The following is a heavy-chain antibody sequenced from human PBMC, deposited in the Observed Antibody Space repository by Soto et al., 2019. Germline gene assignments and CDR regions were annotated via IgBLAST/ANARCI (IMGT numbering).Heavy chain of an antibody. CDR2: ISYDGSNK. J-gene: IGHJ2*01. D-gene: IGHD6-19*01. CDR3: ARDHVLSAVAMEGGYFDL. CDR1: GFTFSSYA. Sequence: QVQLVESGGGVVQPGRSLRLSCAASGFTFSSYAMHWVRQAPGKGLEWVAVISYDGSNKYYADSVKGRFTISRDNSKKTLYLQMNSRRAEDTAVYCCARDHVLSAVAMEGGYFDLWGRGTLVTVSS. V-gene: IGHV3-30-3*01.